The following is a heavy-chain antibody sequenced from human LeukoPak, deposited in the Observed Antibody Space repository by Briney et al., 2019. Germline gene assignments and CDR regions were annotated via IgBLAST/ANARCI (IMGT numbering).Heavy chain of an antibody. Sequence: GASVKVSCKVSGYTFTRYNFHWVRQAPGQGLEWMGWINPNSGATNYAQKFQGMVTLTSDTSTSTAHMEVNGLRSDDTAVYSCVRGGGTSWFDYWGQGTPVTVSS. D-gene: IGHD6-13*01. J-gene: IGHJ4*02. CDR1: GYTFTRYN. CDR2: INPNSGAT. CDR3: VRGGGTSWFDY. V-gene: IGHV1-2*02.